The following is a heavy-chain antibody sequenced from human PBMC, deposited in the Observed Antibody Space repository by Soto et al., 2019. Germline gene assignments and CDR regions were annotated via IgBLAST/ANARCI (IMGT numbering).Heavy chain of an antibody. J-gene: IGHJ4*02. V-gene: IGHV4-4*07. CDR2: IYTGGST. CDR3: ARASVGPPGGGSWIMPFDY. CDR1: GGSISNYY. Sequence: SETLSLTCTVSGGSISNYYWSWIWQPAGKGLEWIGRIYTGGSTNYNPSLKSRVTMSTDTSKNQFSLRLTSVTAADTAVYYCARASVGPPGGGSWIMPFDYWGQGALVTVSS. D-gene: IGHD2-15*01.